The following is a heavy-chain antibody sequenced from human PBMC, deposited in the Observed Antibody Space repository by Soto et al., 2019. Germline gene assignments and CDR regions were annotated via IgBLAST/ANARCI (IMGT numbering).Heavy chain of an antibody. CDR1: GDSISTVDYF. D-gene: IGHD2-15*01. CDR2: IYKSATT. V-gene: IGHV4-30-4*01. Sequence: QVQLLESGPGLVKPSQTLSLTCSVSGDSISTVDYFWAWIRQPPGQALEYIGYIYKSATTYYNPSFEGRVAISLATSKSQFSLMVSSVTAADSAVYFCARGRYCLTGICFPNWFDSWGQGTLVSVSS. CDR3: ARGRYCLTGICFPNWFDS. J-gene: IGHJ5*01.